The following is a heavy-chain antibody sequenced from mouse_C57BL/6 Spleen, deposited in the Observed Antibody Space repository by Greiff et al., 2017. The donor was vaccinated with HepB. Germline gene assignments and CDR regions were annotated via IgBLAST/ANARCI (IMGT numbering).Heavy chain of an antibody. D-gene: IGHD2-1*01. J-gene: IGHJ2*01. CDR3: ARWDYGNYEDDY. CDR1: GYAFSSYW. V-gene: IGHV1-80*01. CDR2: IYPGDGDT. Sequence: VKLMESGAELVKPGASVKISCKASGYAFSSYWMNWVKQRPGKGLEWIGQIYPGDGDTNYNGKFKGKATLTADKSSSTAYMQLSSLTSEDSAVYFCARWDYGNYEDDYWGQGTTLTVSS.